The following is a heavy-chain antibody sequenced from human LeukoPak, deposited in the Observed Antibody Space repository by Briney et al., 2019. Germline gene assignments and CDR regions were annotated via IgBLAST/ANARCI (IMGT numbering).Heavy chain of an antibody. J-gene: IGHJ4*02. CDR2: ITPFNGNT. Sequence: ASVKVSCKASGYTFTSYYMHWVRQAPGQGLEWMGWITPFNGNTNYAQKFQDRVTITRDRSMSTAYMELSSLRSEDTAMYYCASGGDDGSLPHNWGQGTLVTVSS. V-gene: IGHV1-45*02. CDR1: GYTFTSYY. D-gene: IGHD2-21*01. CDR3: ASGGDDGSLPHN.